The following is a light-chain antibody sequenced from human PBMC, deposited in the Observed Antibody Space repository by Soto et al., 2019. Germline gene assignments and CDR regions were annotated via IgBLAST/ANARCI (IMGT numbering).Light chain of an antibody. CDR2: NSY. CDR1: SSNIGSKT. V-gene: IGLV1-44*01. J-gene: IGLJ1*01. Sequence: QSALTQPPSASGTPGQRVTISCSGSSSNIGSKTVDWYQQLPGTVPKLLIYNSYQRPSGVPDRFSGSKSGTSASLAICGFQSEDEADYYCAAWDASLNGYVFGAGTKVTVL. CDR3: AAWDASLNGYV.